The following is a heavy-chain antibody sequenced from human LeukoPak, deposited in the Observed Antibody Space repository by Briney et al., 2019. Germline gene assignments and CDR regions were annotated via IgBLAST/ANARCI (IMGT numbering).Heavy chain of an antibody. D-gene: IGHD3-10*01. CDR3: AAGGRV. J-gene: IGHJ6*02. V-gene: IGHV3-15*01. CDR1: GLTLSNVW. Sequence: MTRGSLRLSCAVSGLTLSNVWMNWVRQAPGKGLEWVGRIQSKTDGGTTEYAAPVKGRFTISRDDSTNTLYLQMNSLKTEDTGVYYCAAGGRVWGQGTTVTVSS. CDR2: IQSKTDGGTT.